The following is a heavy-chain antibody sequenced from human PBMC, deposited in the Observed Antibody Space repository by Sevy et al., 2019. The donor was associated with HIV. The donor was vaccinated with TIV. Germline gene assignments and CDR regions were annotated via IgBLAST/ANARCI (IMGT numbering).Heavy chain of an antibody. J-gene: IGHJ4*02. CDR3: ARGPTGVRALYFDH. CDR1: GGSISSSSYY. V-gene: IGHV4-39*01. Sequence: SETLSLTCTVSGGSISSSSYYWGWIRQPPGKGLEWIGNISYSGSTYYNPSVKSRVTISVDTSKKQFSLKLRSVTAADTAVYYCARGPTGVRALYFDHWGQGTLVTVSS. CDR2: ISYSGST. D-gene: IGHD3-10*01.